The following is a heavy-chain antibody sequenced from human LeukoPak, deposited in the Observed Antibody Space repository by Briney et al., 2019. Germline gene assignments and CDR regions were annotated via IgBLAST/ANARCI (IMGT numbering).Heavy chain of an antibody. J-gene: IGHJ3*02. CDR3: ARSKGAFDI. CDR1: GGSISSSNW. V-gene: IGHV4-4*02. Sequence: SETLSLTCAVSGGSISSSNWWSRVRQPPGKGLEWIGEINHSGSTNYNPSLKSRVTISVDTSKNQFSLKLSSVTAADTAVYYCARSKGAFDIWGQGTMVTVSS. CDR2: INHSGST.